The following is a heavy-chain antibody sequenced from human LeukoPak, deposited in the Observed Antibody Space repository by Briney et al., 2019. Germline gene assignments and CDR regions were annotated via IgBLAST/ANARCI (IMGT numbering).Heavy chain of an antibody. J-gene: IGHJ5*02. CDR2: IYYSGST. CDR1: GGGLSYY. CDR3: ARVLKGATMFDP. V-gene: IGHV4-39*07. D-gene: IGHD1-26*01. Sequence: SETLSLTCTVSGGGLSYYWGWIRQPPGKGLEWIGSIYYSGSTYYNPSLKSRVTISLDTSKNQFSLKLSSVTAADTAVYYCARVLKGATMFDPWGQGTLVTVSS.